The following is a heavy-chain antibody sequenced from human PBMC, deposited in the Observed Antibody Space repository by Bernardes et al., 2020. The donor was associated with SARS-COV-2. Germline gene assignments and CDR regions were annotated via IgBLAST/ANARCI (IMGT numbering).Heavy chain of an antibody. CDR3: ARGSGNYYFDH. CDR2: ISGDGRAT. J-gene: IGHJ4*02. Sequence: GSLRLSCEASGFTFNDYYIHWIRQTPEKGLVWVSRISGDGRATNYADSVKGRFTISRDSAKHTVSLQMNSLRAEDTAIYFCARGSGNYYFDHWGQGILVTVSS. CDR1: GFTFNDYY. D-gene: IGHD3-3*01. V-gene: IGHV3-74*01.